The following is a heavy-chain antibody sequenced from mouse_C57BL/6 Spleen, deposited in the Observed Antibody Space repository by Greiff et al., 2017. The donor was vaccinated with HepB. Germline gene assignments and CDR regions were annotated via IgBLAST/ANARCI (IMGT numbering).Heavy chain of an antibody. Sequence: EVKLVESGGGLVKPGGSLKLSCAASGFTFSDYGMHWVRQAPEKGLEWVAYISSGSSTIYYADTVKGRFTISRDNAKNTLFLQMTSLRSEDTAMYYCAREGPYDYDGFAYWGQGTLVTVSA. D-gene: IGHD2-4*01. CDR1: GFTFSDYG. J-gene: IGHJ3*01. CDR3: AREGPYDYDGFAY. V-gene: IGHV5-17*01. CDR2: ISSGSSTI.